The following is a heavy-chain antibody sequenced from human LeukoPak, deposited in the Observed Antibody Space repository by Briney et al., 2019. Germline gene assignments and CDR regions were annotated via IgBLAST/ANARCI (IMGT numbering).Heavy chain of an antibody. D-gene: IGHD1-26*01. CDR1: GFTFSSYG. CDR2: ISYDGSNK. J-gene: IGHJ5*02. Sequence: PGGSLRLSCAASGFTFSSYGMHWVRQAPGKGLEWVAVISYDGSNKYYADSVKGRFTISRDNSKNTLYLQMNSLRAEDTAVYYCAKVPSGNYPNPWGQGTLVTVSS. V-gene: IGHV3-30*18. CDR3: AKVPSGNYPNP.